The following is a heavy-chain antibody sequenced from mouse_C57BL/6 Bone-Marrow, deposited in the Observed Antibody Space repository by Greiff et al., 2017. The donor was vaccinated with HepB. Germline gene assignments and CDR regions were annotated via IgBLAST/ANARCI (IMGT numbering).Heavy chain of an antibody. J-gene: IGHJ1*03. V-gene: IGHV5-4*01. CDR1: GFTFSSYA. CDR2: ISDGGSYT. CDR3: ARWYFDV. Sequence: EVQLQQSGGGLVKPGGSLKLSCAAAGFTFSSYAMSWVRQTPETRLEWVATISDGGSYTYYPDNVKGRFTISRDNAKNNLYLQMSHLESEDTAMYYCARWYFDVWGTGTTVTVSS.